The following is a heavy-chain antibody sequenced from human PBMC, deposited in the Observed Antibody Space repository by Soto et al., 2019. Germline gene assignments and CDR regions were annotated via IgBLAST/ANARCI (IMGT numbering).Heavy chain of an antibody. Sequence: QVQLVQSGAEVKKPGASVKLSCKASGYTFTNYYINWVRQAAGQGLEWMAIINPNGGGTNYEQKYQSRVTLTRDTSTSTGYMDLSSLKSEDTAVYYCARGLAAGDYWGQGTRVTVSS. V-gene: IGHV1-46*01. CDR1: GYTFTNYY. CDR3: ARGLAAGDY. CDR2: INPNGGGT. D-gene: IGHD6-13*01. J-gene: IGHJ4*02.